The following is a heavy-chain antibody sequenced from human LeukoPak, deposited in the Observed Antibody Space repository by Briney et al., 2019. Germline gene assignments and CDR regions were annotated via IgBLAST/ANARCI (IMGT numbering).Heavy chain of an antibody. CDR1: GFTFSGYY. D-gene: IGHD6-19*01. Sequence: KAGGSLRLSCAASGFTFSGYYMSWVRQAPGKGLEWGSCIGSSSTYTNYADSVKGRFTISRDNAKNSLYLQMDGLRAEDTAVYYCARDRGAVAATWFDYWGQGTLVTVSS. CDR3: ARDRGAVAATWFDY. CDR2: IGSSSTYT. J-gene: IGHJ4*02. V-gene: IGHV3-11*05.